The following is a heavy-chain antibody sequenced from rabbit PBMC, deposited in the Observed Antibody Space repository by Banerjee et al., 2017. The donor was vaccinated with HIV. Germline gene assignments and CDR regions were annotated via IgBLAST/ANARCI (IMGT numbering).Heavy chain of an antibody. CDR1: GFSFSNKYV. V-gene: IGHV1S45*01. Sequence: QEQLVESGGGLVQPEGSLTLTCTASGFSFSNKYVMCWVRQAPGKGLEWIACINTSSGNTVYASWAKGRFTISKTSSTTVTLQMTSLTAADTATYFCARAGDDNSSDYWIRIWDLWGQGTLVTVS. J-gene: IGHJ4*01. CDR3: ARAGDDNSSDYWIRIWDL. D-gene: IGHD1-1*01. CDR2: INTSSGNT.